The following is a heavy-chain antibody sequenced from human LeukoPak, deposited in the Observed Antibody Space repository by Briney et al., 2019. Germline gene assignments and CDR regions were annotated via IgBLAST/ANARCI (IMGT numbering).Heavy chain of an antibody. CDR3: ARGGGYSYGPTDY. CDR1: GFTFSGYW. V-gene: IGHV3-74*01. J-gene: IGHJ4*02. CDR2: INSDGSST. Sequence: GGSLRLSCAASGFTFSGYWMHWVRQAPGKGLVWVSRINSDGSSTSYADSVKGRFTISRDNAKNTLYLQMNSLRADDTAVYYCARGGGYSYGPTDYWGQGTLVTVSS. D-gene: IGHD5-18*01.